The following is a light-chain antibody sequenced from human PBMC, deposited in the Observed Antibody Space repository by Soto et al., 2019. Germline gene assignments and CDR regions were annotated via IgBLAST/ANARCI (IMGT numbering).Light chain of an antibody. J-gene: IGLJ2*01. CDR1: ALPKQY. V-gene: IGLV3-25*03. CDR2: KDS. Sequence: SSELTQPPSVSVSPGQTARITCSGDALPKQYAYWYQQTPGQAPVLVIYKDSERPSGIPGRFSGSSSGTTVTLTISGVQAEDDADYYCQSADSSGTYVVFGGGTKLTVL. CDR3: QSADSSGTYVV.